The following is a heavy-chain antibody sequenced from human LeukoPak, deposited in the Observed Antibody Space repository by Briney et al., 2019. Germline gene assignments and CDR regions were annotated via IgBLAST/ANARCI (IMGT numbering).Heavy chain of an antibody. CDR3: VRMAYCGGDCYSDFDY. D-gene: IGHD2-21*02. J-gene: IGHJ4*02. V-gene: IGHV1-69*13. CDR2: IIPIFGTA. CDR1: GGTFSSYA. Sequence: GASVKVSCKASGGTFSSYAISWVRQAPGQGLEWMGGIIPIFGTANYALKFQGRVTITADESTSTAYMELSSLRSEDTAVYYCVRMAYCGGDCYSDFDYWGQGTLVTVSS.